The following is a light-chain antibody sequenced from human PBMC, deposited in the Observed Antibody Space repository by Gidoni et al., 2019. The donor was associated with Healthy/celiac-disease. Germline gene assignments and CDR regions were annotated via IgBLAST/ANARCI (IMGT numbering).Light chain of an antibody. J-gene: IGLJ1*01. CDR1: SSDVGVYSY. CDR2: DVS. CDR3: CSYAGSSYV. Sequence: QSALTQPRSVSGAPGQSVTISCTGTSSDVGVYSYVSWYQQHPGKAPTLMIYDVSKRPSGVPDRFSGSKSGNTASLTISGLQAEDEADYYCCSYAGSSYVFGTGTKVTVL. V-gene: IGLV2-11*01.